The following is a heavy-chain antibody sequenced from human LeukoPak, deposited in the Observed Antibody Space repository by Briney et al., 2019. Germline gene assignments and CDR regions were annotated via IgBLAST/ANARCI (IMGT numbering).Heavy chain of an antibody. CDR1: GGTFSSYA. D-gene: IGHD2-2*01. V-gene: IGHV1-69*01. CDR2: IIPIFGTA. Sequence: ASVKVSCKASGGTFSSYAISWVRQAPGQGLEWMGGIIPIFGTANYAQKFQGRVTITADESTSTAYMELSSLRSEDTAVYYCARGTIVVVPAAADYYYYYGMDVWGQGTTVTVSS. J-gene: IGHJ6*02. CDR3: ARGTIVVVPAAADYYYYYGMDV.